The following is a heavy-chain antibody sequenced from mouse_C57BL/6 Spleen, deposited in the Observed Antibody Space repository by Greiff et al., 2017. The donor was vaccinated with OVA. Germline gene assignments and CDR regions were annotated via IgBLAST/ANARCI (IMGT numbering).Heavy chain of an antibody. CDR2: IYPGSGSP. J-gene: IGHJ3*01. CDR3: ARGERVSWFAY. CDR1: GYTFTSYW. Sequence: QVQLQQPGAELVKPGTSVKMSCKASGYTFTSYWITWVKQRPGQGLEWIGDIYPGSGSPNYNEKFKSKATLTVDTSSSTAYMQLSSLTADAAAVYSGARGERVSWFAYWGQGTLVTVSA. V-gene: IGHV1-55*01.